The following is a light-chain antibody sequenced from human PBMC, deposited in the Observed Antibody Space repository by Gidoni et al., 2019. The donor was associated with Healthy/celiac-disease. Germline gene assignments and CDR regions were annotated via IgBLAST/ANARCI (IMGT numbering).Light chain of an antibody. J-gene: IGKJ3*01. Sequence: DIQMTQSPSSLSASVGDRVTITFRASQSISSYLNWYQQKPGKAPKLLIYASSSLQMGVPSRFSGSGSGTDFTLTISSLQPEDFATYYCQQSYSTPITFGPGTKVDIK. CDR2: ASS. CDR1: QSISSY. V-gene: IGKV1-39*01. CDR3: QQSYSTPIT.